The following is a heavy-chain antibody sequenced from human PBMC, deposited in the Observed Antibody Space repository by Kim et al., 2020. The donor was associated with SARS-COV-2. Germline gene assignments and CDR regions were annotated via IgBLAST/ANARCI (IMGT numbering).Heavy chain of an antibody. V-gene: IGHV3-23*03. CDR3: AKKVPDYGDYYFDY. D-gene: IGHD4-17*01. J-gene: IGHJ4*02. Sequence: ADPVKGRFTISRDNSQNTLYLQMNSLRAEDTAVYYCAKKVPDYGDYYFDYWGQGTLVTVSS.